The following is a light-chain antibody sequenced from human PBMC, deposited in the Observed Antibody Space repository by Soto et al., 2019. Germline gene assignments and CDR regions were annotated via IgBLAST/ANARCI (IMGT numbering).Light chain of an antibody. CDR1: QTVSSSY. CDR3: QQYGSSPLT. V-gene: IGKV3-20*01. CDR2: DAS. J-gene: IGKJ4*01. Sequence: EIVLTQSPGTLSLSPGERATLSCRVSQTVSSSYLAWYQQNPGQAPRLLIYDASSRATGIPDRFSGSGSGTDFTLTISRLEPEDFAVYYCQQYGSSPLTFGGGTKVEIK.